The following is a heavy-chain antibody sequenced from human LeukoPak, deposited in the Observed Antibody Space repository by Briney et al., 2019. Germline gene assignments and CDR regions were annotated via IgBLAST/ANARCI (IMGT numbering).Heavy chain of an antibody. V-gene: IGHV3-74*01. CDR2: INTDGSST. D-gene: IGHD2-21*02. J-gene: IGHJ4*02. CDR1: GFTFSSYW. Sequence: GGSVRLSCAASGFTFSSYWMHWVRQAPGKGLVWVSRINTDGSSTSYADSVKGRFTISRDNAKNTLYLQMNSLRAEDTAVYYCARGIGDHAAFDYWGQGTLVTVSS. CDR3: ARGIGDHAAFDY.